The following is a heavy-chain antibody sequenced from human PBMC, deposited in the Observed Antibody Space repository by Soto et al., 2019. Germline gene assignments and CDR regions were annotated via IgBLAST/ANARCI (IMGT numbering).Heavy chain of an antibody. J-gene: IGHJ4*02. Sequence: XSVNVSCQASVYSFTSYAMHWVRQAPGQSLEWMGWINAGNGNTKYSQKFQGRVTITRDTSASTAYMELSSLRSEDTAVYYCASQDYYDSSGYYSFDYWGQGTLVTVSS. CDR3: ASQDYYDSSGYYSFDY. D-gene: IGHD3-22*01. V-gene: IGHV1-3*01. CDR2: INAGNGNT. CDR1: VYSFTSYA.